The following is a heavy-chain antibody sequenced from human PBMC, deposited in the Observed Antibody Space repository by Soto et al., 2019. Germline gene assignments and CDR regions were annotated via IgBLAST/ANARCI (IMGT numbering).Heavy chain of an antibody. CDR2: IKQDGSDK. Sequence: GGSLRLSCAAYGFTFSSYWMSWVRQAPGKGLEWVANIKQDGSDKNYVDSVKGRFTISRDNAKNSLYLQMNGLGAEDTAVYYCARGDNSSSKFRNFGSWGQGALVTVSS. CDR3: ARGDNSSSKFRNFGS. CDR1: GFTFSSYW. D-gene: IGHD6-6*01. V-gene: IGHV3-7*05. J-gene: IGHJ4*02.